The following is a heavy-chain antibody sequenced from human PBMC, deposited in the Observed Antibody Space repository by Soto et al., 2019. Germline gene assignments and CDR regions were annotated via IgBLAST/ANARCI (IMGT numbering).Heavy chain of an antibody. D-gene: IGHD2-8*01. Sequence: SETLSLTCSVSGGSISRYYWSWIRQPPGKGLEWIGYAYYSGDTGYNPSLKSRVTMAVDTSKNQVSLKLSSVTAADTAVYYCARDRSTYGGGGTGEVKENWFDPWGQGALVTVSP. CDR3: ARDRSTYGGGGTGEVKENWFDP. V-gene: IGHV4-59*01. CDR2: AYYSGDT. J-gene: IGHJ5*02. CDR1: GGSISRYY.